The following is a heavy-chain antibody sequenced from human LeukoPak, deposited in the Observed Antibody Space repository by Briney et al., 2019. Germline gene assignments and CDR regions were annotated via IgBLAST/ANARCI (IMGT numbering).Heavy chain of an antibody. J-gene: IGHJ5*02. V-gene: IGHV4-34*01. CDR2: INHSGST. CDR3: ASDCSVTSCIST. Sequence: SETLSLTCAVYAGSFSGYYWSWIRQPPGKGLEWIGEINHSGSTNYNPSLKGRVTISVDTSKIQFSLKLSSVTAADTAVYYCASDCSVTSCISTWGQGTLVTVSS. CDR1: AGSFSGYY. D-gene: IGHD2-2*01.